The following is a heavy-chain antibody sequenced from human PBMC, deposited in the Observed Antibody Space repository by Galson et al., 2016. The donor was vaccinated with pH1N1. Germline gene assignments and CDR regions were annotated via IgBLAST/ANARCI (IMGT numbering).Heavy chain of an antibody. J-gene: IGHJ6*02. CDR1: GGSFRSYT. D-gene: IGHD4-17*01. CDR2: IIPIYGSP. V-gene: IGHV1-69*06. Sequence: SVKVSCKASGGSFRSYTITWVRQAPGQGLEWMGQIIPIYGSPNYAHKFQGRVTFTADKSTNTAYMDLISLRSEDTAVYYCARNSTMVTTDDSCYGMDVWGQGTTVTVSS. CDR3: ARNSTMVTTDDSCYGMDV.